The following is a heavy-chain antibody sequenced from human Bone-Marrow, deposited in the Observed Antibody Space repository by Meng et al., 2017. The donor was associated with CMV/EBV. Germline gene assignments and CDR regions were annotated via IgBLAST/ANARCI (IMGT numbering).Heavy chain of an antibody. J-gene: IGHJ4*02. Sequence: GKSLKISCAASGFTFSSYGMHWVRQAPGKGLEWVAFIRYDGSNKYYADSVKGRFTISRDNSKNTLYLQMNSLRAEDTAVYYCAKYCSSTSCHMEFDYWGQGTLVTVSS. CDR2: IRYDGSNK. CDR1: GFTFSSYG. CDR3: AKYCSSTSCHMEFDY. V-gene: IGHV3-30*02. D-gene: IGHD2-2*01.